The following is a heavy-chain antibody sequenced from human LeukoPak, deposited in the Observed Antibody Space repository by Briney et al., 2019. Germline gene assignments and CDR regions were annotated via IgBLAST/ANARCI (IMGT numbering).Heavy chain of an antibody. Sequence: SETLSLTCTVSGGSISSYYWSWIRRPPGKRLEWIGYIYSSGITSYNPPLKSRVTISVDTSKNQFSLKLSSVTAADTAVYYCARTSGWYYFDYWGQGTLVTVSS. V-gene: IGHV4-59*08. J-gene: IGHJ4*02. CDR3: ARTSGWYYFDY. D-gene: IGHD6-19*01. CDR1: GGSISSYY. CDR2: IYSSGIT.